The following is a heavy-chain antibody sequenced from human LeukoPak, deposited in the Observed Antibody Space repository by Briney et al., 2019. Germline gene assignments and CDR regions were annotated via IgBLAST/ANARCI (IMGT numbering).Heavy chain of an antibody. V-gene: IGHV4-34*01. CDR2: INHSGST. D-gene: IGHD1-26*01. Sequence: SETLSLTCAVYGGSFSGYYWSWIRQPPGKGLEWIGEINHSGSTNYNPSLKSRVTISVDTSKNQFSLKLSSVTAADTAVYYRARHWYSGSYVDYWGQGTLVTVSS. CDR3: ARHWYSGSYVDY. CDR1: GGSFSGYY. J-gene: IGHJ4*02.